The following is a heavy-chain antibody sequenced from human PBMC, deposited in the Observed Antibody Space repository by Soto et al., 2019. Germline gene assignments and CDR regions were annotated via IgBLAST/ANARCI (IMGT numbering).Heavy chain of an antibody. CDR2: ISYDGSNK. V-gene: IGHV3-30-3*01. J-gene: IGHJ6*02. Sequence: PGGSLRLSCAASGFTFSSYAMHWVRQAPGKGLEWVAVISYDGSNKYYADSVKGRFTISRDNSKSTLYLQVNSLRAEDTAVYYCAREMPGVAGNYYYYYYGMDVWGQGTTVTVSS. CDR3: AREMPGVAGNYYYYYYGMDV. CDR1: GFTFSSYA. D-gene: IGHD6-19*01.